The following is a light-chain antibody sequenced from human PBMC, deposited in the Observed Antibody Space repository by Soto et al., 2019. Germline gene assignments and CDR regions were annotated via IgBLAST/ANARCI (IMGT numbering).Light chain of an antibody. J-gene: IGKJ4*01. CDR1: QGIGTA. CDR3: QQFNTKTLT. V-gene: IGKV1-13*02. Sequence: IQLTQSPSTLSASVGDRVTITCRASQGIGTALAWYHQRPVNRPDLLVYDASTLQRGVTSRFSGSGSESDFSLTISGLQPEDLGHYYYQQFNTKTLTFGGGTRVEIK. CDR2: DAS.